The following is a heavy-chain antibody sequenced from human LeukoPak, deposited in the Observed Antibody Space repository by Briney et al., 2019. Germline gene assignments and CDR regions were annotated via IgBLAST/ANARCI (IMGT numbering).Heavy chain of an antibody. Sequence: SETLSLTCTVSGGSISSYYWSWIRQPPGKGLEWIGYIYYSGSTNYNPSLKSRVTISVDTSKNQFSLKLSSVTAADTAVYYCARFADDSSGYYSDYWGQGTLVTVSS. D-gene: IGHD3-22*01. V-gene: IGHV4-59*08. CDR2: IYYSGST. CDR1: GGSISSYY. J-gene: IGHJ4*02. CDR3: ARFADDSSGYYSDY.